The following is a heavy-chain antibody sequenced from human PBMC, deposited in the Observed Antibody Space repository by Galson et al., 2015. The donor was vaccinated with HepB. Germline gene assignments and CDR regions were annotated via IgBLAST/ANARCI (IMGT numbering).Heavy chain of an antibody. CDR2: IYSCGST. CDR1: GFTVSNEY. D-gene: IGHD4-23*01. J-gene: IGHJ4*02. Sequence: SLRLSCAASGFTVSNEYMSWVRQAPGKGLEWVSVIYSCGSTYSGDSVKGRSTNSRDKSKNTLYLHMNNLKAQHTAVYYCVRDVGGNPVGIDYWGQGTLVTVSS. CDR3: VRDVGGNPVGIDY. V-gene: IGHV3-53*01.